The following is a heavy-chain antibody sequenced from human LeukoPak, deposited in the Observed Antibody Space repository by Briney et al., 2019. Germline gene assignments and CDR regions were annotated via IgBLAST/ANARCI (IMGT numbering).Heavy chain of an antibody. J-gene: IGHJ4*02. Sequence: GGSLRLSCAASGFTFSSYWMSWVRQAPGKGLEWVANIKQDGSEKYYVDSVKGRLTISRDNAKNSLYLQMNSLRAEDTAVYYCARDEGGYSYGIDYWGQGTLVTVSS. CDR1: GFTFSSYW. CDR3: ARDEGGYSYGIDY. V-gene: IGHV3-7*01. CDR2: IKQDGSEK. D-gene: IGHD5-18*01.